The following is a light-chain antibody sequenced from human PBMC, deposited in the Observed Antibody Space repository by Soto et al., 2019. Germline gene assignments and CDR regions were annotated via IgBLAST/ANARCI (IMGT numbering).Light chain of an antibody. Sequence: DIVMTQSPDSLAVSLGERATINCKSSRSVSDSSNNENYLAWYQQRPRQPPKLLIYWASTRESGVLDRFSVSGSGTDFTHTISSMQAEDMAVDYCQQYYTAQLTFFPGTKVYIK. J-gene: IGKJ3*01. V-gene: IGKV4-1*01. CDR2: WAS. CDR3: QQYYTAQLT. CDR1: RSVSDSSNNENY.